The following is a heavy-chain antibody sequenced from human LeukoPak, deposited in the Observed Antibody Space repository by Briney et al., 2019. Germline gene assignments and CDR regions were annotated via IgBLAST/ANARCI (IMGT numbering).Heavy chain of an antibody. CDR1: GYTFTGYY. J-gene: IGHJ6*02. CDR2: INPNSGGT. CDR3: PRQRNYGYYYYGMDV. Sequence: ASVKASCKASGYTFTGYYMHWVRQAPGQGLEWMGWINPNSGGTNYAQKFQGRVTMTRDTSISTAYMELSRLRSDDTAVYYCPRQRNYGYYYYGMDVWGQGTTVTVSS. D-gene: IGHD4-17*01. V-gene: IGHV1-2*02.